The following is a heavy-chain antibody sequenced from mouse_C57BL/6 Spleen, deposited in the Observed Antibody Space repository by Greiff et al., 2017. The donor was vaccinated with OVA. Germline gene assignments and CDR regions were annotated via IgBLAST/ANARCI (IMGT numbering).Heavy chain of an antibody. D-gene: IGHD1-1*01. V-gene: IGHV1-69*01. J-gene: IGHJ1*03. CDR3: ARSPVVARYFDV. CDR1: GYTFTSYW. Sequence: QVQLQQPGAELVMPGASVKLSCKASGYTFTSYWMHWVKQRPGQGLEWIGEIDPSDSYTNYKQKFKGKSTLTVDNSSSTAYMQLSSLTSEDSAVYYCARSPVVARYFDVWGTGTTVTVAS. CDR2: IDPSDSYT.